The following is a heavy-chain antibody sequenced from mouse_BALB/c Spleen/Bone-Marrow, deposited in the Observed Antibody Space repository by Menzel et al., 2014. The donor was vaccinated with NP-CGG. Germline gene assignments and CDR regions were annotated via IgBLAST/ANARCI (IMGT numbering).Heavy chain of an antibody. V-gene: IGHV1-54*01. CDR3: TREMTRYAMDF. CDR1: GYAFTNYF. CDR2: INPGSGGS. Sequence: QVQLKQSGAELVRPGTSVKVSCKASGYAFTNYFIERVKQRPGQGLEWIGVINPGSGGSNYNEKFKGKATLTADKSSSTAYMQLSSLTSEDSAVYFRTREMTRYAMDFWGQGTSVTVSS. J-gene: IGHJ4*01.